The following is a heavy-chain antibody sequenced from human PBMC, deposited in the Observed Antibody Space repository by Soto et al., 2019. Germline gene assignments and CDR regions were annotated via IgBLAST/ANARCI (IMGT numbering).Heavy chain of an antibody. Sequence: QVQLVQSGAEVKKPGSSVKVSCKASGGTFSSYAISWVRQAPGQGLEWMGGIIPISETTNYAQKFQGRVTITADESKSTASMELSSLRSEDTAVYYCARSQGSSTSLEIYYYYYYGMDVWRQGTTVTVSS. CDR1: GGTFSSYA. CDR2: IIPISETT. V-gene: IGHV1-69*01. D-gene: IGHD2-2*01. CDR3: ARSQGSSTSLEIYYYYYYGMDV. J-gene: IGHJ6*02.